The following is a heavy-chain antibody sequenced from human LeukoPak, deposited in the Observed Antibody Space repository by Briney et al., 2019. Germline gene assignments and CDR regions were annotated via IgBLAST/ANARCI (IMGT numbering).Heavy chain of an antibody. CDR1: GFNARNNY. CDR2: IYNAGNT. CDR3: ARDRDNYMDV. Sequence: GGSLRLSCAASGFNARNNYMSWVRQGPEKGMEWVSVIYNAGNTDYADSVRGRFTISRDTSKNTLYLQMDSLRVEDTAVYFCARDRDNYMDVWGKGTTVTISS. J-gene: IGHJ6*03. V-gene: IGHV3-66*01.